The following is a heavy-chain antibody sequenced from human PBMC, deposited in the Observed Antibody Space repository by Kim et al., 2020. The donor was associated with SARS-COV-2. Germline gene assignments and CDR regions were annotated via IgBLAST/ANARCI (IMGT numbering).Heavy chain of an antibody. J-gene: IGHJ4*02. V-gene: IGHV3-13*01. CDR3: ARAYSSGWYYFDY. D-gene: IGHD6-19*01. Sequence: YPGSVKGRFTISRENAKNSLYLQMNSLRAGDTAVYYCARAYSSGWYYFDYWGQGTLVTVSS.